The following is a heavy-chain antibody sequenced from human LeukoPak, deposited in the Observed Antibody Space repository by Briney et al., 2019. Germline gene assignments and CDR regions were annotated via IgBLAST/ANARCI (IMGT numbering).Heavy chain of an antibody. CDR3: ARAEFTMIVVALFDY. CDR2: ISYDGSNK. Sequence: PGGSLRLSCAASGFTFSTCAVHWVRQAPGKGLEWVAVISYDGSNKYYADSAKGRFTISRDNSKNTLYLQMNSLRAEDTAVYYCARAEFTMIVVALFDYWGQGTLVTVSS. CDR1: GFTFSTCA. V-gene: IGHV3-30-3*01. J-gene: IGHJ4*02. D-gene: IGHD3-22*01.